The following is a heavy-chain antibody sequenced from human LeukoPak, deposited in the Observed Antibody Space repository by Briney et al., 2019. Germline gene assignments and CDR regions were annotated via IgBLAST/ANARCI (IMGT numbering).Heavy chain of an antibody. D-gene: IGHD6-19*01. Sequence: SETLYLTCTVSGDSISSNNCWGWIRQPPGKGLEWIGSVYHAGNTNYNPSLKSRVTIWMDTSNNQFSLKFTSVTAADRALYYCARHPHGLVREAYFDPWGQGTLVAVSS. J-gene: IGHJ5*02. V-gene: IGHV4-38-2*02. CDR1: GDSISSNNC. CDR2: VYHAGNT. CDR3: ARHPHGLVREAYFDP.